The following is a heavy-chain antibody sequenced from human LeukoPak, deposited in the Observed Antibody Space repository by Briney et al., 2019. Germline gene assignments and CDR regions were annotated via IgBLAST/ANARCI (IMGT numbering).Heavy chain of an antibody. Sequence: PGGSLRLSCSASGFTFSYKSMNSVRQAAGEGLESHLSIIRRRSYIYYADPVKGRFHISRDNAKTSLYLEKNSLRAEDTAVYYCARSIIMVRGVTTAHFDYWGQGTLVTVSP. D-gene: IGHD3-10*01. V-gene: IGHV3-21*01. CDR3: ARSIIMVRGVTTAHFDY. CDR1: GFTFSYKS. CDR2: IIRRRSYI. J-gene: IGHJ4*02.